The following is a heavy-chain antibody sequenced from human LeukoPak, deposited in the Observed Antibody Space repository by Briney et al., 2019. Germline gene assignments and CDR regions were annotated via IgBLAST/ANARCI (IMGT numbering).Heavy chain of an antibody. J-gene: IGHJ6*03. CDR2: INHSGST. Sequence: SETLSLTCAVYGGSFSGYYWSWIRQPPGKGLEWIGEINHSGSTNYNPSLKSRVTISVDTSKNQFSLKLSSVTAADTAVYYCARDQLRFLEWLGYMDVWGKGTTVTVSS. CDR1: GGSFSGYY. V-gene: IGHV4-34*01. D-gene: IGHD3-3*01. CDR3: ARDQLRFLEWLGYMDV.